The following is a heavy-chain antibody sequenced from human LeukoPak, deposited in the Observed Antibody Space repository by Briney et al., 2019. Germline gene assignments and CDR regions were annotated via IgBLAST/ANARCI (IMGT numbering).Heavy chain of an antibody. CDR2: ISSSGSTI. J-gene: IGHJ6*03. CDR1: GFTFSDYY. V-gene: IGHV3-11*01. Sequence: GGSLRLSCAASGFTFSDYYMSWIRQAPGKGLEWVSYISSSGSTIYYADSVKGRFTISRDNAKNSLYLQMNSLRAEDTAVHYCARVVIIPLYYYYYMDVWGKGTTVTVSS. CDR3: ARVVIIPLYYYYYMDV. D-gene: IGHD3-3*01.